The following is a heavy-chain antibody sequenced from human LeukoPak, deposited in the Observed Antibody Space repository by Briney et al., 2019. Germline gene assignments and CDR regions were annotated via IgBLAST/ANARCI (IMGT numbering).Heavy chain of an antibody. V-gene: IGHV4-59*01. D-gene: IGHD1-26*01. J-gene: IGHJ3*02. CDR3: ARGLLKEEDAFDI. CDR1: GGSISSYY. Sequence: KPSETLSLTCTVSGGSISSYYWSWIRQPPGKGLEWIGYIYYSGSTNYNPSLKSRVTISVDTSKNQFSLKLSSVTAADTAVYYCARGLLKEEDAFDIWGQGTMVTVSS. CDR2: IYYSGST.